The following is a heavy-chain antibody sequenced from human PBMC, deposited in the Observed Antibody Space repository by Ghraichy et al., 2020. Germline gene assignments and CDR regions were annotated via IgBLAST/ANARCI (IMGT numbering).Heavy chain of an antibody. V-gene: IGHV3-23*01. Sequence: GGSLRLSCAASGFTFSSYAMSWVRQAPGKGLEWVSAISGSGGSTYYADSVKGRFTISRDNSKNTLYLQMNSLRAEDTAVYYCAKAKKGPYYYDSSGEPGVYGMDVWGQGTTVTVSS. CDR1: GFTFSSYA. CDR3: AKAKKGPYYYDSSGEPGVYGMDV. CDR2: ISGSGGST. J-gene: IGHJ6*02. D-gene: IGHD3-22*01.